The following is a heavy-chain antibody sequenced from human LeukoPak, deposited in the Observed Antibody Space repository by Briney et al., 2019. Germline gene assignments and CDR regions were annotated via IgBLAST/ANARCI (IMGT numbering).Heavy chain of an antibody. CDR2: ISSSSTNI. CDR1: GFTFSNYN. J-gene: IGHJ4*02. V-gene: IGHV3-21*01. D-gene: IGHD6-19*01. CDR3: ARDDTAVAGTELDY. Sequence: KPGGSLRLSCAASGFTFSNYNMNWVRQAPGKGLEWVSYISSSSTNIYYTDSVQGRFTISRDNAKNSLYLQMNSLRAEDTAVYYCARDDTAVAGTELDYWGQGTLVTVSS.